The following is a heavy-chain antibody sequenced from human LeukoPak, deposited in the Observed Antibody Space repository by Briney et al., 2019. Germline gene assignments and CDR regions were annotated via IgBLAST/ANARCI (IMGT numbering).Heavy chain of an antibody. CDR2: IYPGDSDT. CDR1: GYSFTSYW. Sequence: GESLKISCKGSGYSFTSYWLGWVRQMPGKGLEWMGIIYPGDSDTRYSPSFQGQVTISADKSNSTHYLQWRSPEASDNAMVYCCGNEYTSSSGNWFDPWGQGTLVTVSS. J-gene: IGHJ5*02. CDR3: CGNEYTSSSGNWFDP. V-gene: IGHV5-51*01. D-gene: IGHD6-6*01.